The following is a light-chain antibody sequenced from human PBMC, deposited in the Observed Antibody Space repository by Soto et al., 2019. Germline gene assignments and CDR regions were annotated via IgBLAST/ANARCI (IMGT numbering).Light chain of an antibody. CDR1: QSVSNW. V-gene: IGKV1-5*03. CDR3: QQYDTYSRT. CDR2: EGS. Sequence: DIQMTHSPSALSASVGDRVTITCRASQSVSNWLAWYRQKPGEAPKLLIYEGSNLERGVPSRFSGSGSGTEFTLTISSLQPDDFATFYCQQYDTYSRTFGQGTKVEVK. J-gene: IGKJ1*01.